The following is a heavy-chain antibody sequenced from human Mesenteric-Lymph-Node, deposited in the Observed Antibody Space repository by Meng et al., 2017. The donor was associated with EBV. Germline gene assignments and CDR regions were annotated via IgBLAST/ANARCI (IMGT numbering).Heavy chain of an antibody. CDR3: ARAGDYGDYGTGGDFDY. CDR2: MHYSGTT. J-gene: IGHJ4*02. V-gene: IGHV4-39*07. Sequence: QLSRLDSGPGLVKPSDTLDLTCPVSGGSFNHYSLASIRQPPGKGLEWIVSMHYSGTTYYNPSLKSRVTISMDTSKKQFSLNVSSVTAADTAVFYCARAGDYGDYGTGGDFDYWGQGTLVTVSS. CDR1: GGSFNHYS. D-gene: IGHD4-17*01.